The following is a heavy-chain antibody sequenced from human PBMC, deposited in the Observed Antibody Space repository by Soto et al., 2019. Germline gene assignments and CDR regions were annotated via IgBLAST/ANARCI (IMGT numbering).Heavy chain of an antibody. J-gene: IGHJ5*02. CDR2: VSPNTGVT. D-gene: IGHD3-9*01. CDR1: GYTFTALY. Sequence: ASVKVSCKASGYTFTALYMNWVRQAPGQGLEWMGWVSPNTGVTKYAQKFQGRVTMTRDTSINTAYMELSGLTSDDTAVYYCTTLRLDPWGQGTLVTVS. CDR3: TTLRLDP. V-gene: IGHV1-2*02.